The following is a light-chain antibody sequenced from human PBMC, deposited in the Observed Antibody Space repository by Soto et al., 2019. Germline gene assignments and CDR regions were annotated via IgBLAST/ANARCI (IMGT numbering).Light chain of an antibody. CDR3: SSYAGSSNV. J-gene: IGLJ1*01. Sequence: QSALTQPASVSGSPGQSITISCTGTSSDVGGYILVSWYQQHPGKAPKLMIYEGSKRPSGVSNRFSGSKSGNTASLTISGLQAEDEAHYYCSSYAGSSNVFGTGTKLTVL. V-gene: IGLV2-14*02. CDR1: SSDVGGYIL. CDR2: EGS.